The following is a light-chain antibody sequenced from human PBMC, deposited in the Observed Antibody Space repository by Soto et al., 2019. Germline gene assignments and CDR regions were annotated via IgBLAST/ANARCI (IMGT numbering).Light chain of an antibody. CDR2: GAS. CDR1: QRVRNN. V-gene: IGKV3-15*01. CDR3: QQYNDWPPVT. Sequence: ETVMTQSPATLSVSPGERATLSCRASQRVRNNLAWYQQKPSQAPRLLIYGASTRATGIPARFSGSGSGTEFTLTISSLQSEDFAVYYCQQYNDWPPVTFGQGTRLEIK. J-gene: IGKJ5*01.